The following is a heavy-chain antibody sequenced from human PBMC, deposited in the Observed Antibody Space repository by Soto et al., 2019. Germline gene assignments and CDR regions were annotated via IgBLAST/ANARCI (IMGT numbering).Heavy chain of an antibody. CDR2: IYASVAT. V-gene: IGHV4-59*01. CDR1: GGCISTYY. J-gene: IGHJ4*02. Sequence: AGLSLTCTVSGGCISTYYWSWIRQPPGGTLEWIGYIYASVATTYNPSLESRVTMSVDMPNNEFSLELTSLTAADTAVYYCARSHSFDGSIYHYYFDFWGQGTLVTVSS. D-gene: IGHD3-10*01. CDR3: ARSHSFDGSIYHYYFDF.